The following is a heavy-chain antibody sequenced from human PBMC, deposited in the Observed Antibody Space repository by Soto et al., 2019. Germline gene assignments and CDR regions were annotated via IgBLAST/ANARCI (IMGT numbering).Heavy chain of an antibody. Sequence: PSETLSLTCTFSGGSISSGGYYWSWILQHPGKVLEWIGYIYYSWSTCYSPSLKSRVTISVDTYKKQFSLKLSSVTAADTAVYYCARDVVTADNWFDPWGQGTLVTVSS. D-gene: IGHD2-21*02. V-gene: IGHV4-31*03. CDR1: GGSISSGGYY. J-gene: IGHJ5*02. CDR2: IYYSWST. CDR3: ARDVVTADNWFDP.